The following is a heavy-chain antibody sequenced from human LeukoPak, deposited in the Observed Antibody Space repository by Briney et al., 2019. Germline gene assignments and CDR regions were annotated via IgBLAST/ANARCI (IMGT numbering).Heavy chain of an antibody. CDR2: ISSSGSTI. CDR1: GFTFSSYE. Sequence: GGSLRLSCAASGFTFSSYEMNWVRQAPGKGLEWVSYISSSGSTIYYADSVKGRFTISRDNAKNSLYLQMNSLRAEDTAVYYCARNYVVVAPAAIDFWGQGTLVTVSS. D-gene: IGHD2-2*01. V-gene: IGHV3-48*03. J-gene: IGHJ4*02. CDR3: ARNYVVVAPAAIDF.